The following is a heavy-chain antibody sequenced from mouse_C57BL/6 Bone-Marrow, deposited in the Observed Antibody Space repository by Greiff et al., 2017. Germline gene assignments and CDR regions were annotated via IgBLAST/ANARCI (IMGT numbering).Heavy chain of an antibody. J-gene: IGHJ3*01. D-gene: IGHD1-1*02. CDR2: IYPRDGST. Sequence: QVQLQQSGPELVKPGASVKLSCKASGYTFTSYDINWVKQRPGQGLEWIGWIYPRDGSTKYNEKFKGKATLTVDTSSSTAYMELHSLTSEDSAVYFCARGVAWGFFAYWGQGTLVTVSA. CDR1: GYTFTSYD. CDR3: ARGVAWGFFAY. V-gene: IGHV1-85*01.